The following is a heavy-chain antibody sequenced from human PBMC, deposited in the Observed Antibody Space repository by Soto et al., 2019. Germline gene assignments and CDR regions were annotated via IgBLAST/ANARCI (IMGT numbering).Heavy chain of an antibody. J-gene: IGHJ5*02. V-gene: IGHV3-48*02. D-gene: IGHD3-3*01. CDR1: GFTFSSYE. Sequence: GGSLRLSCAASGFTFSSYEMNWVRQAPGKGLEWVSYISSSSSTIYYADSVKGRFTISRDNAKNSLYLQMNSLGDEDTAVYYCAREPITIFGAAFDPWGQGTLVTVSS. CDR2: ISSSSSTI. CDR3: AREPITIFGAAFDP.